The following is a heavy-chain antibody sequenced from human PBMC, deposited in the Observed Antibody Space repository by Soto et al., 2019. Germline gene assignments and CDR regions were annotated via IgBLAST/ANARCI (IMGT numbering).Heavy chain of an antibody. D-gene: IGHD3-10*01. V-gene: IGHV1-2*04. Sequence: GASVKVSCKASGYTFTGYYMHWVRQAPGQGLEWMGWINPNSGGTNYAQKFQGWVTMTRDTSISTAYMELSRLRSDDTAVYYCARVRFYGSGSYWGPDVSYYYGMDVWGQGTTVTVSS. CDR2: INPNSGGT. CDR1: GYTFTGYY. CDR3: ARVRFYGSGSYWGPDVSYYYGMDV. J-gene: IGHJ6*02.